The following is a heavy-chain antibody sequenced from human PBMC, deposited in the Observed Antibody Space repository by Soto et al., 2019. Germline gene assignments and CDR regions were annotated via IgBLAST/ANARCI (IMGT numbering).Heavy chain of an antibody. J-gene: IGHJ6*03. CDR1: GFTFSSYW. CDR2: INSDGSST. D-gene: IGHD4-17*01. Sequence: PGGSLRLSCAASGFTFSSYWMHWVRQAPGKGLVWVSRINSDGSSTSYADSVKGRFTISRDNAKNTLYLQMNSLRAEDTAVYYCARDPGDPIYYYYYMDVWGKGTTITVSS. CDR3: ARDPGDPIYYYYYMDV. V-gene: IGHV3-74*01.